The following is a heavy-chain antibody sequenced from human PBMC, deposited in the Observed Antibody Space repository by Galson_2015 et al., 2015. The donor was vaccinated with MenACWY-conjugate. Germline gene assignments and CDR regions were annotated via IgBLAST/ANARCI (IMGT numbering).Heavy chain of an antibody. D-gene: IGHD3-22*01. V-gene: IGHV3-23*01. CDR3: AKDVARIVEDSTTDVYYYYGMDV. CDR1: GFTFSSYA. CDR2: ISGSGGST. J-gene: IGHJ6*02. Sequence: SLRLSCAASGFTFSSYAMSWVRQAPGKGLEWVSAISGSGGSTYYADSVKGRFTISRDNAKNSLYLQMNSLRAEDTALYYCAKDVARIVEDSTTDVYYYYGMDVWGQGTTVTVSS.